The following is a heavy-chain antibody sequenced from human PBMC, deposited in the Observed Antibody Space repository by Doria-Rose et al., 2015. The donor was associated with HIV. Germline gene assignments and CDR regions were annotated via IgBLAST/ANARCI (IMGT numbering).Heavy chain of an antibody. D-gene: IGHD6-13*01. Sequence: ITLKESGPVLVKPTETLTLTCTVSGVSLSSPGMGVSWIRQPPGKALEWLASIFSDDERSYPTSLKSRLTISRGTSKSQVVLTMTDMDPVDTATYYCARIKSSRWYHKYYFDFWGQGTLVIVSA. J-gene: IGHJ4*02. CDR1: GVSLSSPGMG. CDR2: IFSDDER. V-gene: IGHV2-26*01. CDR3: ARIKSSRWYHKYYFDF.